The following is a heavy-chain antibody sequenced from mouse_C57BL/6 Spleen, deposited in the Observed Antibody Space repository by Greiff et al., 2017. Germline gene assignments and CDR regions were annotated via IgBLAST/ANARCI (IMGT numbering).Heavy chain of an antibody. D-gene: IGHD4-1*01. CDR3: ARDLGFDY. Sequence: EVMLVESGGGLVKPGGSLKLSCAASGFTFSSYAMSWVRQTPEKRLEWVATISDGGSYTYYPDNVKGRFTISRDNAKNNLYLQMSHLKSEDTAIYYCARDLGFDYWGQGTTLTVSS. V-gene: IGHV5-4*01. CDR1: GFTFSSYA. CDR2: ISDGGSYT. J-gene: IGHJ2*01.